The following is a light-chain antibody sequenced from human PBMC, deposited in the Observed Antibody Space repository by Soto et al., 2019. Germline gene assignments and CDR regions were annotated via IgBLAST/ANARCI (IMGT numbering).Light chain of an antibody. J-gene: IGLJ3*02. Sequence: QSVLTQPASVSGSPGQSITISCTGTNSDVGGYDYVSWYQHYPGKAPKLLIYQVNNRPSGVSSRFSGSKSGNTASLTFSGLQAEDKADYYCSSLTSSNTWVFGGGTKLTVL. CDR1: NSDVGGYDY. CDR2: QVN. V-gene: IGLV2-14*01. CDR3: SSLTSSNTWV.